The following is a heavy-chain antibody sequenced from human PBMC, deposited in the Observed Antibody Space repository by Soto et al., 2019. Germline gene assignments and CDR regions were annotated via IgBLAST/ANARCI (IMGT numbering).Heavy chain of an antibody. CDR1: GFTFSDYY. J-gene: IGHJ5*02. CDR3: ARESYAAYNWFDP. D-gene: IGHD2-2*01. CDR2: ISSSGSTI. Sequence: GGSLRLSCAASGFTFSDYYMSWIRQAPGKGLEWVSCISSSGSTIYYADSGKGRFTISRDNAKNSLYLQMNSLRAEDTAVYYCARESYAAYNWFDPWGQGTLVTVSS. V-gene: IGHV3-11*01.